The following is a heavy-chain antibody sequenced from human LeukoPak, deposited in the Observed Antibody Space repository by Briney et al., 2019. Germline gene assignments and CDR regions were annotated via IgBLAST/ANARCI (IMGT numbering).Heavy chain of an antibody. CDR1: GFTFTMYW. D-gene: IGHD3-10*01. V-gene: IGHV3-7*01. Sequence: GGPLRLSCVVSGFTFTMYWMSWVRQAPGKGLEWVANIKIDGSEKYYVDSVKGRFTISRDNAKNSLYLQMISLRADDTAVYYCARDDGAGPHYWGQGTLVTVST. CDR3: ARDDGAGPHY. CDR2: IKIDGSEK. J-gene: IGHJ4*02.